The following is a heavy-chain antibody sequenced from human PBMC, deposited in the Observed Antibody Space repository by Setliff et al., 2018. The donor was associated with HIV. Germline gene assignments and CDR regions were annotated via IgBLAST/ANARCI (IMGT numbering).Heavy chain of an antibody. J-gene: IGHJ4*02. D-gene: IGHD3-16*01. V-gene: IGHV3-48*03. CDR1: SSYA. Sequence: HPGGSLRLSCAASSSYAMNWVRQAPGKGLEWVSYISTSGSIIHYADSVKGRFTISRDNAKNSVYLQMHSLRVEDTAVYYCAAVPWGHSSLIIDHWGQGTPVTVSS. CDR2: ISTSGSII. CDR3: AAVPWGHSSLIIDH.